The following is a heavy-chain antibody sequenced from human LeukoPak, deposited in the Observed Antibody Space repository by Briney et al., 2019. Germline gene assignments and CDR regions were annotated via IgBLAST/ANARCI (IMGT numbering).Heavy chain of an antibody. Sequence: PSETLSLTCTVSGGSISSSSYYWGWIRQPPGKGLEWIGSIYFSGTTYYNPSLQSRVAISVDTAKNQFSLKVSSVTAADTAVYYCARQRRDIVVVPAANYYMDVWGKGTTVTVSS. J-gene: IGHJ6*03. CDR2: IYFSGTT. CDR3: ARQRRDIVVVPAANYYMDV. CDR1: GGSISSSSYY. D-gene: IGHD2-2*01. V-gene: IGHV4-39*01.